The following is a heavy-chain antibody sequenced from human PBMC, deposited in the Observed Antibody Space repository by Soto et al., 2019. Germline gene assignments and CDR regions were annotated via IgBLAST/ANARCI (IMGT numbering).Heavy chain of an antibody. J-gene: IGHJ5*02. CDR1: GGSVSRNCYS. D-gene: IGHD2-21*01. V-gene: IGHV4-39*01. CDR2: VYSNDKT. Sequence: PSETLSFTCTVSGGSVSRNCYSWGWVRQSPGKGLEWIATVYSNDKTYYNPSLLSRVTISVDTSKNEFSLRLNSVTAADTAVYYCARLGAYYQSLDPWGPGTLVTVSS. CDR3: ARLGAYYQSLDP.